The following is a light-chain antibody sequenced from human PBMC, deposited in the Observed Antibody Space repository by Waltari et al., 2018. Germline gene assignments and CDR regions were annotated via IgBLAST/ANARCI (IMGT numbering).Light chain of an antibody. CDR1: NSDVGFYNR. Sequence: QSALTQPPSVSGSPGQSVTISCAGTNSDVGFYNRVSWYQQSPGTAPKLIVYQVSNRPSGVPDCFAGSKSGRTASLTISGLQAEDEADYYCYSYTTSGIYVFGTGTKVSVL. J-gene: IGLJ1*01. CDR2: QVS. CDR3: YSYTTSGIYV. V-gene: IGLV2-18*02.